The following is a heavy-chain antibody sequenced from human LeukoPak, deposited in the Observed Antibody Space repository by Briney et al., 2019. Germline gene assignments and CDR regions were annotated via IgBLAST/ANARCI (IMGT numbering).Heavy chain of an antibody. CDR2: INPNSGGT. V-gene: IGHV1-2*02. Sequence: ASVKVSCKASGYTFTGYYMHWVRQAPGQGLEWMGWINPNSGGTNYAQKFQGRVTMTTDTSTSTAYMELRSLRSDDTAVYYCARYSSLYWYFDLWGRGTLVTVSS. CDR1: GYTFTGYY. D-gene: IGHD2-15*01. J-gene: IGHJ2*01. CDR3: ARYSSLYWYFDL.